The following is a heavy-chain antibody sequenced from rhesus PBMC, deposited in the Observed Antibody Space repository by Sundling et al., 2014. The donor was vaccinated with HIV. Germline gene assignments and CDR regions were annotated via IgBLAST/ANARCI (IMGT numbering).Heavy chain of an antibody. CDR1: GFTFRTYD. D-gene: IGHD5-24*01. CDR3: ATPVDTVGTITPDY. Sequence: EVQLVESGGGLVQPGGSLRLSCSASGFTFRTYDMYWVRQAPGKGLEWISGISSGGGTSYYADSVKGRFTISRDNSKNTLSLQMNSLTTEDTAVYYCATPVDTVGTITPDYWGQGVLVTVSS. J-gene: IGHJ4*01. V-gene: IGHV3S42*01. CDR2: ISSGGGTS.